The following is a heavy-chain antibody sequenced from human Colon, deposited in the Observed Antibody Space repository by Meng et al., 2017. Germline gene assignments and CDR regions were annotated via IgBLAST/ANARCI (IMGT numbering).Heavy chain of an antibody. J-gene: IGHJ4*02. Sequence: GQWQEPGPGLVKPSGTLSLTCAVSGGSISSSNWWSWVRQPPGKGLEWIGEIYHSGSTNYNPSLKSRVTISVDKSKNQFSLKLSSVTAADTAVYYCASGRKYCSSTSCYGQFDYWGQGTLVTVSS. CDR3: ASGRKYCSSTSCYGQFDY. D-gene: IGHD2-2*01. V-gene: IGHV4-4*02. CDR2: IYHSGST. CDR1: GGSISSSNW.